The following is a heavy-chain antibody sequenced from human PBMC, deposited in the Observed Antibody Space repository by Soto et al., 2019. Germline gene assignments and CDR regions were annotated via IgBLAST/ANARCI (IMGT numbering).Heavy chain of an antibody. CDR1: GFAFSSYA. CDR2: ISGSGCST. V-gene: IGHV3-23*01. J-gene: IGHJ3*02. Sequence: PGGSLRLSCAASGFAFSSYAMSWVRQAPGKGLEWVSAISGSGCSTYYAASVKGRFTISRDNSKNTLYLQINTLRAEDTAVYYCAKLGILAFDIRGQGTMVTVS. D-gene: IGHD1-20*01. CDR3: AKLGILAFDI.